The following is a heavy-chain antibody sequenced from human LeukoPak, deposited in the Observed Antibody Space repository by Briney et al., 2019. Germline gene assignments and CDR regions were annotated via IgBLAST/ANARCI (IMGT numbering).Heavy chain of an antibody. J-gene: IGHJ6*03. CDR2: IYYSGTT. CDR1: GGLISISTYY. V-gene: IGHV4-39*07. D-gene: IGHD3-16*01. Sequence: PSETLSLTCTVSGGLISISTYYWGWIRQPPGKGLEWIGSIYYSGTTHYNPSLKSRVTISVDTSKNQFSLKLTSVTAADTAVYYCARETSQKGAHYMDVWGKGTTVTISS. CDR3: ARETSQKGAHYMDV.